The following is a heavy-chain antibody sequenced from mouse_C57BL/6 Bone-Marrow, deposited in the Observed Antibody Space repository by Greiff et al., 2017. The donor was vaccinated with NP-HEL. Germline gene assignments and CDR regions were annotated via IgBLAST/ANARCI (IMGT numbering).Heavy chain of an antibody. CDR2: INPNYGTT. CDR1: GYSFTDYN. V-gene: IGHV1-39*01. CDR3: ARERNYGNYDHYFDY. D-gene: IGHD2-1*01. J-gene: IGHJ2*01. Sequence: VQLKESGPELVKPGASVKISCKASGYSFTDYNMNWVKQSNGKSLEWIGVINPNYGTTSYNQKFKGKATLTVDQSSSTAYMQLNSLTSEDSAVYYCARERNYGNYDHYFDYWGQGTTLTVSS.